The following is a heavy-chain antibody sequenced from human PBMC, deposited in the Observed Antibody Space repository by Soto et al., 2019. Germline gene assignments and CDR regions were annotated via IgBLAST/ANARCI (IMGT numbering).Heavy chain of an antibody. J-gene: IGHJ4*02. Sequence: EVQLLESGGGLVQPGGSLRLSCAASGFTFGSYAMSWVRQAPGKGLEWVSLISGTGDSSEYANSVKGRFTISRDYSKTTVFVQMNSLRAEDTAVYFCAKDNGIYGSGSFSHWGQGTLVTVSS. CDR2: ISGTGDSS. V-gene: IGHV3-23*01. CDR1: GFTFGSYA. D-gene: IGHD3-10*01. CDR3: AKDNGIYGSGSFSH.